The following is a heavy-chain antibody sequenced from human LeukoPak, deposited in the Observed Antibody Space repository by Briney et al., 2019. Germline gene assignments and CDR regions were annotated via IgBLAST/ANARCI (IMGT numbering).Heavy chain of an antibody. V-gene: IGHV3-21*01. D-gene: IGHD2-2*01. CDR3: ARVGCCSTSCVYGMDV. CDR1: GFSFSSYS. CDR2: ISSSSSYI. J-gene: IGHJ6*02. Sequence: GGSLRLSSAASGFSFSSYSMNCVRQAPGKGLERVSSISSSSSYIYYADSVKGRFTISRDNAKNSLYLQMNSLRGEDTAVYYCARVGCCSTSCVYGMDVWGQGTTVTVSS.